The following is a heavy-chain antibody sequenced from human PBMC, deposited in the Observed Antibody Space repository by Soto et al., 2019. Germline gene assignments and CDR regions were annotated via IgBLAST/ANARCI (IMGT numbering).Heavy chain of an antibody. CDR3: ARKGPPRDAFAI. V-gene: IGHV3-23*01. CDR2: VLGSGGST. Sequence: GGSLRLSCAASGFTFRSYAMSWVRQTPGKGLEWVSGVLGSGGSTFYADSVKGRFTISRDNSKNTLYVQMNSLRAEDTAIYFCARKGPPRDAFAIWGQGTMVIVSS. CDR1: GFTFRSYA. J-gene: IGHJ3*02.